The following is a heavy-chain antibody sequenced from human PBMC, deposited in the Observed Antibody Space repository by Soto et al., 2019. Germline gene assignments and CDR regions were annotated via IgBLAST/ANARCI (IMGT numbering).Heavy chain of an antibody. CDR2: IIPIFGTA. Sequence: ASVKVSCKASGGTFSSYAISWVRQAPGQGLEWMGGIIPIFGTANYAQKFQGRVTITADESTSTAYMELSSLRSEDTAVYYCARDRGDGYNYDFDYWGQGTLVTVSS. V-gene: IGHV1-69*13. CDR3: ARDRGDGYNYDFDY. J-gene: IGHJ4*02. D-gene: IGHD5-12*01. CDR1: GGTFSSYA.